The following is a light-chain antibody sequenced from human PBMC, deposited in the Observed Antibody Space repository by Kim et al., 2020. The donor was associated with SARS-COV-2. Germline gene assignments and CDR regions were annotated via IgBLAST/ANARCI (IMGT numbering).Light chain of an antibody. CDR2: QDD. Sequence: SYELTQPPSVSVSPGQTASITCSGDDLGDKYTCWYQQKPGQSPLLVIYQDDRRPSGIPDRFSGSNSGNTATLTISRTQAMDEADYYCQTWDGITAVFGGGTQLTVL. V-gene: IGLV3-1*01. CDR3: QTWDGITAV. CDR1: DLGDKY. J-gene: IGLJ3*02.